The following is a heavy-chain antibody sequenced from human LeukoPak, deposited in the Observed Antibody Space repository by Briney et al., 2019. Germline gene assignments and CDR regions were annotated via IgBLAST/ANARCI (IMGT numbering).Heavy chain of an antibody. V-gene: IGHV3-48*01. CDR1: GFNFNSYS. CDR2: IRTSGSSM. D-gene: IGHD5-24*01. J-gene: IGHJ4*02. Sequence: GGSLRLSCAASGFNFNSYSMNWVRQAPGKGLEWLSHIRTSGSSMYYADSVRGRFTISRDNAKNSLYLQLNSLRAEDTAVYYCARVDGYSLGFDCWGQGALVTVSS. CDR3: ARVDGYSLGFDC.